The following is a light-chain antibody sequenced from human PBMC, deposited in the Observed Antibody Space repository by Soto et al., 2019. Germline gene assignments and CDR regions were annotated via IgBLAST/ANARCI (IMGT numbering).Light chain of an antibody. CDR1: QSVGSY. V-gene: IGKV3-11*01. CDR2: DAS. CDR3: QQRVNWPPLT. Sequence: EIVLTQSPATLSLSPGARATLSCRASQSVGSYLAWYQQKPGQAPRLIXYDASNRATGIPARFSGSGSGTDFTLTISSLETEDFAVYYCQQRVNWPPLTFGGGTKVDIK. J-gene: IGKJ4*01.